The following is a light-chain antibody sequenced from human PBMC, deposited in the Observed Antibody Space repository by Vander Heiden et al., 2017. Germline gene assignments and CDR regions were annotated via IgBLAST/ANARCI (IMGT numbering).Light chain of an antibody. Sequence: LTQPPSASGSPGQSFTISCTGTSSDVGGKNYVSWYQQHRGKAPILRSNEVRKRPSGVPERFPGSKSGNTASLTVSGLQAEDEADYDCSSYAGSNNLVFGGGTKMTVL. CDR3: SSYAGSNNLV. J-gene: IGLJ2*01. CDR1: SSDVGGKNY. CDR2: EVR. V-gene: IGLV2-8*01.